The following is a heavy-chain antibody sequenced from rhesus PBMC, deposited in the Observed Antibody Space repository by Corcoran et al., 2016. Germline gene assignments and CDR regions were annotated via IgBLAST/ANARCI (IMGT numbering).Heavy chain of an antibody. D-gene: IGHD2-15*01. Sequence: QLQLQESGPGLVKPSETLSLTCAVSGGSISSNYWSWIRQPPGKGLGWIGRISGSGGSTDYNPSLKSRVTISTEPSKNQFSLKLSSVTAADTAVYYCARDRRRPLGLDSWGQGVVVTVSS. CDR3: ARDRRRPLGLDS. CDR2: ISGSGGST. CDR1: GGSISSNY. V-gene: IGHV4-173*01. J-gene: IGHJ6*01.